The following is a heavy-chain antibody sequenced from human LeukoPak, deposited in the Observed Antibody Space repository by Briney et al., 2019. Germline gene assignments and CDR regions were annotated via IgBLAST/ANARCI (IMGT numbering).Heavy chain of an antibody. Sequence: SETLSLTCAVYGGSFSGYYWSWIRQPPGPGLEWIGYIYYSGSTNYNPSLKSRVTISVDTSKNQFSLKLTSVTAADTAVYYCARSSGTHFDYWGQGTLVTVSS. D-gene: IGHD1-26*01. CDR1: GGSFSGYY. V-gene: IGHV4-59*08. J-gene: IGHJ4*02. CDR3: ARSSGTHFDY. CDR2: IYYSGST.